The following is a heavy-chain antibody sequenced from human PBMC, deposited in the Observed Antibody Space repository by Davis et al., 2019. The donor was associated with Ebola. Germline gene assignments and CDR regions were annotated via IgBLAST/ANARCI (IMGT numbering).Heavy chain of an antibody. Sequence: GGSLRLSCAASGFTFSDYYMSWIRQAPGKGLEWVSYISSSGSTIYYADSVKGRFTISRDNGKNSVFLQMNSLRPEDTAEYYCATSRTGALDYWGQGTLVTVSS. J-gene: IGHJ4*02. V-gene: IGHV3-11*04. D-gene: IGHD3/OR15-3a*01. CDR2: ISSSGSTI. CDR3: ATSRTGALDY. CDR1: GFTFSDYY.